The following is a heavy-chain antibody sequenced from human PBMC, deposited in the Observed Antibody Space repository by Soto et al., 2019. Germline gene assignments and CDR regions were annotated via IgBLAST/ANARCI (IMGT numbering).Heavy chain of an antibody. CDR1: GYIFIDYW. V-gene: IGHV5-51*01. Sequence: GESLKISCKASGYIFIDYWIGWVRQMPGKGLEWMGIVYPRDSDTRYSPSFQGQVTISADRSTGAAFLQWRSLKASDTALYYCARPPLPGYSIHFNSWGQGTLVTVSS. J-gene: IGHJ4*02. CDR3: ARPPLPGYSIHFNS. CDR2: VYPRDSDT. D-gene: IGHD2-15*01.